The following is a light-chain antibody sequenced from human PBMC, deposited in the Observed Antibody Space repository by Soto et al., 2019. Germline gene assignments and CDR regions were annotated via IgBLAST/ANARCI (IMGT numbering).Light chain of an antibody. CDR1: QSISSR. J-gene: IGKJ1*01. Sequence: DIQMTQSPSTLSASVGDRVTITCRASQSISSRLAWYQQKPGKAPKFLIYDASSLESGVPSRFSGSGSGTEFTLTVSSLQPDDFATYYCQQYHCHSSFGQGTKVDIK. V-gene: IGKV1-5*01. CDR2: DAS. CDR3: QQYHCHSS.